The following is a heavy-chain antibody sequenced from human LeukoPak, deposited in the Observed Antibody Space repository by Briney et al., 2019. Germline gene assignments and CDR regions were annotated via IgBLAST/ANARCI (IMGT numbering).Heavy chain of an antibody. CDR2: IYYSGST. D-gene: IGHD6-13*01. J-gene: IGHJ4*02. V-gene: IGHV4-59*08. CDR1: GGSISSYY. CDR3: ARGSWYGLDY. Sequence: SETLSLTCTVSGGSISSYYWSWLRQPPGKGLKWIGYIYYSGSTNYNPSLKSRVTISVDTSKNQFSLKLSSVTAADTAVYYCARGSWYGLDYWGQGTLVTVSS.